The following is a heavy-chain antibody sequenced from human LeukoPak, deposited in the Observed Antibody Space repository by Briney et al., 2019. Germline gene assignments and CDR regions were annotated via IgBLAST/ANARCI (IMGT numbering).Heavy chain of an antibody. V-gene: IGHV3-30*18. Sequence: GGSLRLSCAASGFSFSRYGMHWVRQAPGKGLEWVSFISYDGTNEDYADSVKGRFAISRDNSKNTLYLQMNSLRAEDTALYYCAKQDCGGDCYPVNWGQGTLVTVSS. D-gene: IGHD2-21*02. CDR3: AKQDCGGDCYPVN. CDR1: GFSFSRYG. CDR2: ISYDGTNE. J-gene: IGHJ4*02.